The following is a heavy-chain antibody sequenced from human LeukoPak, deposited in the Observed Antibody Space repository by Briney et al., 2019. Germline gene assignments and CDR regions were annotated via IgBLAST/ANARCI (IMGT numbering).Heavy chain of an antibody. V-gene: IGHV3-21*01. J-gene: IGHJ4*02. Sequence: GGSLRLSCAASRFTFSSYNMNWVRQAPGKGLEWVSSISSSSYIYYADSVKGRFTISRDNTKNSLYLQMNSLRAEDTAVYYCARAPTNGWPHPPDYWGQGTLVTVSS. CDR2: ISSSSYI. D-gene: IGHD6-19*01. CDR1: RFTFSSYN. CDR3: ARAPTNGWPHPPDY.